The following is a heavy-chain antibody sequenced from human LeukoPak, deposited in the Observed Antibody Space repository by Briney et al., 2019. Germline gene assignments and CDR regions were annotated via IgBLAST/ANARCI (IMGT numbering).Heavy chain of an antibody. Sequence: PGGSLRLSCAASGFTFSSYTMNWVRQAPGKGLEWVSSISSTSSYIYYADSVKGRFTISRDNAKNSLYLQMNSLRAEDTAVYYCAELGITMIGGVWGKGTTVTISS. J-gene: IGHJ6*04. CDR3: AELGITMIGGV. D-gene: IGHD3-10*02. CDR1: GFTFSSYT. CDR2: ISSTSSYI. V-gene: IGHV3-21*01.